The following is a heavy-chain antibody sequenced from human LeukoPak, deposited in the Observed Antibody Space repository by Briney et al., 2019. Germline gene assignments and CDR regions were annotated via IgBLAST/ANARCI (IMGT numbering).Heavy chain of an antibody. CDR1: GFTFSSYA. J-gene: IGHJ4*02. Sequence: GRSLRLSCAASGFTFSSYAMHWVRQAPGKGLEWVAVISYDGSNKYYADSVKGRFTISRDNSKNTLYLQMNSLRAEDTAVYYCARDYNSRELRKGALWYWGQGTLVTVSS. CDR2: ISYDGSNK. CDR3: ARDYNSRELRKGALWY. D-gene: IGHD1-26*01. V-gene: IGHV3-30*04.